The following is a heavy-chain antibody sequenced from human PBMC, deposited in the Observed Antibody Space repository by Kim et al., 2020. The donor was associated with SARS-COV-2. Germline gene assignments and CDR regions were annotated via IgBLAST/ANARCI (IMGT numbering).Heavy chain of an antibody. CDR2: GTK. CDR3: EGYYFGMDV. Sequence: GTKTDADSVKGRFTISRDSATNTLYLQMNSLRAEDTAVYYCEGYYFGMDVWGQGTTVTVSS. V-gene: IGHV3-74*01. J-gene: IGHJ6*02.